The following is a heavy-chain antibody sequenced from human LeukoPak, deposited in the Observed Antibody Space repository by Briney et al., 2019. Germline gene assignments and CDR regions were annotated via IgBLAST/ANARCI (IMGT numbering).Heavy chain of an antibody. D-gene: IGHD6-6*01. CDR2: IIPIFGTA. J-gene: IGHJ6*03. Sequence: SVKVSCKAPGGTFSSYAISWVRQAPGQGLEWMGGIIPIFGTANYAQKFQGRVTITADESTSTAYMELSSLRSEDTAVYYCARARPSSSRSLYYYYMDVWGKGTTVTVSS. CDR1: GGTFSSYA. V-gene: IGHV1-69*13. CDR3: ARARPSSSRSLYYYYMDV.